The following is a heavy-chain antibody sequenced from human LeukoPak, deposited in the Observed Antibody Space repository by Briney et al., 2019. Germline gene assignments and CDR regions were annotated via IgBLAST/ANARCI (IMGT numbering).Heavy chain of an antibody. J-gene: IGHJ4*02. CDR1: GGSISSGSYY. D-gene: IGHD3-10*01. V-gene: IGHV4-61*02. Sequence: TLSLTCTVSGGSISSGSYYWSWIRQPAGKGLEWIGRIYTSGSTNYNPSLKSRVTISVDTSKNQFSLKLSSVTAADTAVYYCASGGSGSYLLDYWGQGTLVTVSS. CDR2: IYTSGST. CDR3: ASGGSGSYLLDY.